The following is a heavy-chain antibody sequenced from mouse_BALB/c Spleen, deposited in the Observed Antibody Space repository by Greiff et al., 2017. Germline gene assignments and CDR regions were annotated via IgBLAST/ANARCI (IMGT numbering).Heavy chain of an antibody. Sequence: VQLQQSGPELVKPGASVKMSCKASGYTFTSYWMHWVKQRPGQGLEWIGYINPSTGYTEYNQKFKDKATLTADKSSSTAYMQLSSLTSEDSAVYYCARKTTATDYWGQGTTLTVSS. CDR3: ARKTTATDY. J-gene: IGHJ2*01. V-gene: IGHV1S26*01. D-gene: IGHD1-2*01. CDR1: GYTFTSYW. CDR2: INPSTGYT.